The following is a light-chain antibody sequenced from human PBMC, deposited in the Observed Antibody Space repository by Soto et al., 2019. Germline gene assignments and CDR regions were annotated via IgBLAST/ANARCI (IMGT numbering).Light chain of an antibody. CDR3: EQTYSTPVT. J-gene: IGKJ5*01. CDR1: QNIYNY. Sequence: DIQMTQSPSSLSASVGDRVTVTCRTRQNIYNYLNWYQQKPGKAPKLLIYAASSVQSGVPLRFSGTGSGTDFTLTISSLQPEDFATYYCEQTYSTPVTFGQGTRLEIK. CDR2: AAS. V-gene: IGKV1-39*01.